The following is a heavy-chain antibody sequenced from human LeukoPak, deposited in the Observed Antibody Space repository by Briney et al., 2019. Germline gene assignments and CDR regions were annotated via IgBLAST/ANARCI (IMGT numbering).Heavy chain of an antibody. CDR3: ARETIAAAGKFDY. V-gene: IGHV1-69*01. CDR1: GGTFSSYA. D-gene: IGHD6-13*01. Sequence: SVKVSCKASGGTFSSYAISWVRQAPGQGLEWMGGIIPIFGTANYAQKFQGRVTITADESTNTAYMELSSLRSEDTAVYYCARETIAAAGKFDYWGQGTLVTVSS. J-gene: IGHJ4*02. CDR2: IIPIFGTA.